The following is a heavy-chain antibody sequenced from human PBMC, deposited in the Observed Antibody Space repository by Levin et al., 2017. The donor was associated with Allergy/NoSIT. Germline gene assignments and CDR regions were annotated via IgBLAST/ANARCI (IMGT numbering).Heavy chain of an antibody. CDR3: ARGAADGTYHYYYYMDG. CDR1: GFTFSSFG. Sequence: PGESLKISCAASGFTFSSFGIHWVRKAPGKGLEWVALIWYDGSNNYYADSEKGRFTISSDNPKHTLYLQVNSLRAEDTAMYYCARGAADGTYHYYYYMDGWGKGTTVTVSS. CDR2: IWYDGSNN. D-gene: IGHD6-13*01. V-gene: IGHV3-33*01. J-gene: IGHJ6*03.